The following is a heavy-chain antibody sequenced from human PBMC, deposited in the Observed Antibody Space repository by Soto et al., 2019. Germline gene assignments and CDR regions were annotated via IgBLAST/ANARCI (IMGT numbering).Heavy chain of an antibody. Sequence: SETLSLTCDVSGASITTYYWTWIRQAPGKGLEWIGNVYHTGSTDYNSSLKSRVAISVDTSKNQFSLNMNSVTAADTAVYYCARRLFGSGWTLDSWGQGALVTVSS. D-gene: IGHD6-19*01. CDR2: VYHTGST. CDR3: ARRLFGSGWTLDS. V-gene: IGHV4-59*01. CDR1: GASITTYY. J-gene: IGHJ4*02.